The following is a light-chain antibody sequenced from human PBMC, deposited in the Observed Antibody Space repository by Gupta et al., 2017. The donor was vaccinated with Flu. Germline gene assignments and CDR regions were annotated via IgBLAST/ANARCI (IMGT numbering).Light chain of an antibody. J-gene: IGKJ2*01. V-gene: IGKV2-24*01. CDR3: MQATQYPYT. CDR2: KIS. CDR1: QSLVYSDGNTY. Sequence: IVMTQTPLSSPVTVGQPASISCRSSQSLVYSDGNTYLSWLQQRPGQPPRLLIYKISTRFSGVPDRFSGSGAGTDFTLKISRVEAEDVGVYYCMQATQYPYTFGQGTKLEMK.